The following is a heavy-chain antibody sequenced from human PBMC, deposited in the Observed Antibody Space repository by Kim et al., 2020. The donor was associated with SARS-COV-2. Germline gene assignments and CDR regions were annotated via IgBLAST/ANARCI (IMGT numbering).Heavy chain of an antibody. J-gene: IGHJ6*01. Sequence: GYADSVKGRFTNSRDNAKNSLYLQMNSLRDEDTALYYCAKDIVYSSGGLDVWGQGSTVTVSS. CDR3: AKDIVYSSGGLDV. V-gene: IGHV3-9*01. D-gene: IGHD2-15*01.